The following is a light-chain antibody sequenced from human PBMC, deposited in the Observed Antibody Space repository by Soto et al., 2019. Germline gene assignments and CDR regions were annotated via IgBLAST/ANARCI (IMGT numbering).Light chain of an antibody. J-gene: IGKJ1*01. Sequence: DLQSHPSTSTVSAQVVYSVPINVLASQSITTWLAWYQQRPGKAPKLMIYDVSSLQSGVPSRFSGSGSGTDFTLTISSLQPEDFATYYCQKSYSTQWTCGKGPKGDIK. CDR3: QKSYSTQWT. CDR2: DVS. CDR1: QSITTW. V-gene: IGKV1-39*01.